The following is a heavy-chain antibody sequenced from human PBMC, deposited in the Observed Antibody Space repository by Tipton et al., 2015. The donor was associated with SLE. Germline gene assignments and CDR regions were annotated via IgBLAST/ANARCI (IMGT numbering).Heavy chain of an antibody. CDR3: ARPLYYYYYMDV. CDR2: INHSGST. J-gene: IGHJ6*03. CDR1: GGSFSGYY. Sequence: TLSLTCAVYGGSFSGYYWSWIRQPPGKGLEWIGEINHSGSTNYNPSLKSQVTISVDTSKNQFSLKLRSVTAADTAVYYCARPLYYYYYMDVWGRGTTVTVSS. V-gene: IGHV4-34*01.